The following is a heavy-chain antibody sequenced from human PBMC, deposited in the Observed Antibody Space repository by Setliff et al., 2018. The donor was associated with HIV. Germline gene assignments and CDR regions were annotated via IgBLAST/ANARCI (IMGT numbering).Heavy chain of an antibody. CDR1: GDSIGYYY. V-gene: IGHV4-4*07. D-gene: IGHD2-15*01. J-gene: IGHJ3*01. CDR2: IHTSGST. Sequence: SETLSLTCTVSGDSIGYYYWSWIRQPAGRGLEWMGRIHTSGSTNYNPSLTSRVTLSVDTSKNQFFLKLTSLSAADTAVYYCXRDRIEVVVDGPHDVFDVWGRGATVTVSS. CDR3: XRDRIEVVVDGPHDVFDV.